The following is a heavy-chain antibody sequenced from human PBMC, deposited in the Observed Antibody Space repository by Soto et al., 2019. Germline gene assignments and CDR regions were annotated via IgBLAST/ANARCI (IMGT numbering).Heavy chain of an antibody. CDR2: IYYSRST. CDR3: ARAPTVTEIRFDY. D-gene: IGHD4-17*01. CDR1: GGSISSGDYY. J-gene: IGHJ4*02. Sequence: QVQLQESGPGLVKPSQTLSLTCTVSGGSISSGDYYWSWIRQPPGKGLEWIGYIYYSRSTYYNPSLKSRVTISVDTSKSQFSLELSSVTAADTAVYYCARAPTVTEIRFDYWGQGTLVTVSS. V-gene: IGHV4-30-4*01.